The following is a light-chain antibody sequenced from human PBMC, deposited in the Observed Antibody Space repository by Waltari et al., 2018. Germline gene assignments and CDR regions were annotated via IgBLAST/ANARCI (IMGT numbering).Light chain of an antibody. CDR3: SSYTSVNTR. Sequence: QSALTQPASMSGSPGQSITISCTGPSSDVAGFNFVSWYQQYPGKAPNLIIYDVAHRPSGVSHRFSGSRSGNTASLTISGLQAEDEADYYCSSYTSVNTRFGGGTKLTVL. CDR1: SSDVAGFNF. V-gene: IGLV2-14*03. J-gene: IGLJ2*01. CDR2: DVA.